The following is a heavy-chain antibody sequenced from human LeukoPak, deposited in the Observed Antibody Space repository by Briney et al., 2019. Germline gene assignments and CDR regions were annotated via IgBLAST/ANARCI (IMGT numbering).Heavy chain of an antibody. CDR3: ARDGPIVVVPAAIPGYYYYGMDV. CDR1: GGSVSSGSYY. D-gene: IGHD2-2*01. J-gene: IGHJ6*04. CDR2: IYYSGST. V-gene: IGHV4-61*01. Sequence: SETLSLTCTVSGGSVSSGSYYWSWIRQPPGKELEWIGYIYYSGSTNYNPSLKSRVTISVDTSKNQFSLKLSSVTAADTAVYYCARDGPIVVVPAAIPGYYYYGMDVWGKGTTVTVSS.